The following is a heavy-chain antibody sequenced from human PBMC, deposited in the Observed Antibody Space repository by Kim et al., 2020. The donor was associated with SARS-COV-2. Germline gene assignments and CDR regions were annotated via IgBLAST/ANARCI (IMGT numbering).Heavy chain of an antibody. Sequence: ASVKVSCKASGYTFTSYAMNWVRQAPGQGLEWMGWINTNTGNPTYAQGFTGRFVFSLDTSVSTAYLQISSLKAEDTAVYYCARDGYCSGGSCPRPGYYYYYGMDVWGQGTTVTVSS. CDR3: ARDGYCSGGSCPRPGYYYYYGMDV. CDR1: GYTFTSYA. V-gene: IGHV7-4-1*02. CDR2: INTNTGNP. D-gene: IGHD2-15*01. J-gene: IGHJ6*02.